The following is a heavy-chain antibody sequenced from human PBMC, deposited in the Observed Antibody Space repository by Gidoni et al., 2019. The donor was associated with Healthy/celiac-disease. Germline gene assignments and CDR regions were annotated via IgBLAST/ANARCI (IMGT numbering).Heavy chain of an antibody. V-gene: IGHV4-39*01. CDR2: IYYSGST. Sequence: QLQLQESGPGLVKPSETLSLTCTVSGGSISSSSYYWGWIRQPPGKGLEWIGSIYYSGSTYYNPSLKSRVTISVDTSKNQFSLKLSSVTAADTAVYYCARLGYYSYYFDYWGQGTLVTVSS. D-gene: IGHD3-10*01. J-gene: IGHJ4*02. CDR3: ARLGYYSYYFDY. CDR1: GGSISSSSYY.